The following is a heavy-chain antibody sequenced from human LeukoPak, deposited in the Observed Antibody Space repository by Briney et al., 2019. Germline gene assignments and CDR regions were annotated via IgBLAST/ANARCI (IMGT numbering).Heavy chain of an antibody. D-gene: IGHD5-18*01. CDR1: GYTFTGYY. V-gene: IGHV1-2*02. CDR3: ARVPPTWIQLGPYDY. Sequence: GASVKVSCKASGYTFTGYYMHWVRQAPGQGLEWMGWINPNSGGTNYAQKFQGRVTMTRDTSISTAYMELSRLRSDDTAVYYCARVPPTWIQLGPYDYWGRGTLVTVSS. J-gene: IGHJ4*02. CDR2: INPNSGGT.